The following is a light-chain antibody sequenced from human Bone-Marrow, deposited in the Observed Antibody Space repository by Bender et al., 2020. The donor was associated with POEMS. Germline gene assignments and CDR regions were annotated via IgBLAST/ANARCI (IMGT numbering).Light chain of an antibody. CDR2: HDT. V-gene: IGLV3-21*02. CDR3: QVWDGFAHLSV. CDR1: NIGSKS. Sequence: SYVLTQPPSVSVAPGQTARITCGENNIGSKSVHWYQQKPGQAPVLVVQHDTDRPSGIPERFSGSNSGNTATLTISRVEAGDEADYYCQVWDGFAHLSVFGAGTKLTVL. J-gene: IGLJ2*01.